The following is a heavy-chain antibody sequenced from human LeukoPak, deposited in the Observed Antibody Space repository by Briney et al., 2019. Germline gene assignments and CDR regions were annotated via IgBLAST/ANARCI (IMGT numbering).Heavy chain of an antibody. CDR3: ARAPPRGKYSFMDG. V-gene: IGHV3-13*01. D-gene: IGHD1-1*01. CDR2: IGTSSAT. CDR1: GFSFSSFD. J-gene: IGHJ6*03. Sequence: GSLRLSCAASGFSFSSFDLHWVCQPTAQGLEWVSTIGTSSATYYPDSADGRFTLSRDNAKNSLYLQMNSLRAGDTAVYYCARAPPRGKYSFMDGSGKRCTVSVSS.